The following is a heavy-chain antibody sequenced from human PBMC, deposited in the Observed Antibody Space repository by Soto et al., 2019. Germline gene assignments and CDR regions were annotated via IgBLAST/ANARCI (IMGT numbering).Heavy chain of an antibody. V-gene: IGHV1-69*13. CDR2: IIPIFGTA. J-gene: IGHJ5*02. D-gene: IGHD2-8*01. Sequence: SVKVSCKASRGTFSSYAISWVRQAPGQGLEWMGGIIPIFGTANYAQKFQGRVTITADESTSTAYMELSSLRSEDTAVYYCARGPPRFEILYYAFDPWGQGTLVTVSS. CDR1: RGTFSSYA. CDR3: ARGPPRFEILYYAFDP.